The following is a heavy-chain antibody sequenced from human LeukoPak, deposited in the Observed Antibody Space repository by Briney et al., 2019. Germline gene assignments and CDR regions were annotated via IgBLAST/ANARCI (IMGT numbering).Heavy chain of an antibody. V-gene: IGHV3-23*01. CDR2: FSGSDDST. CDR1: GFTFSSYA. J-gene: IGHJ4*02. CDR3: AKGSRTSSYTGADF. D-gene: IGHD2-2*02. Sequence: GGSLRLSCAASGFTFSSYAMSWVRQAPGKGLEWVSTFSGSDDSTYYADSVKGQFTISRDNSKDTLYLQMSSLRVEDTAVYYCAKGSRTSSYTGADFWGQGSLVTVSS.